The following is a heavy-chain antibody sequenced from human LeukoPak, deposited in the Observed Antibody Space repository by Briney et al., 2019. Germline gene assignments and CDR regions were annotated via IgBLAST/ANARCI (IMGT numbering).Heavy chain of an antibody. V-gene: IGHV4-30-2*01. J-gene: IGHJ3*02. Sequence: PSETLSLTCTVSGGSISSYSWSWIRQPPGKGLEWIGYIFHSGSTYYNPSLKSRVTISVDRSKNLFSLKLSSVTAADTAVYYCARGPFDAFDIWGQGTMVTVSS. CDR1: GGSISSYS. CDR3: ARGPFDAFDI. CDR2: IFHSGST.